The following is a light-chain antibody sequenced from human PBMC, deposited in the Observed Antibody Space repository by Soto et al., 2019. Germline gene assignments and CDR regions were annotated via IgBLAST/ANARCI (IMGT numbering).Light chain of an antibody. CDR1: SSDVGPYNY. CDR3: SSDTTISTLV. CDR2: EVT. V-gene: IGLV2-14*01. Sequence: QSALTQPASVSGSPGQSITISCTGTSSDVGPYNYVSWYQHHPGKAPKLLTYEVTKRPSGVSNRFSGSKSGNTASLTISGLQAEDEADYYCSSDTTISTLVLGGGTKLTVL. J-gene: IGLJ3*02.